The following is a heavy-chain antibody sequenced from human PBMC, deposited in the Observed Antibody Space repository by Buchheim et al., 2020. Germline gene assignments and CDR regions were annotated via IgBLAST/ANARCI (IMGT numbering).Heavy chain of an antibody. CDR3: AKGRLGYCSGGSCYLYYFDY. CDR2: ISGSGGST. D-gene: IGHD2-15*01. CDR1: GFTFSSYA. Sequence: EVQLLESGGGFVQPGGSLRLSCAASGFTFSSYAMSWVRQAPGKGLEWVSAISGSGGSTYYADSVKGRFTISRDTSKNTLYLQMNSLRAEDTAVYYCAKGRLGYCSGGSCYLYYFDYWGQGTL. J-gene: IGHJ4*02. V-gene: IGHV3-23*01.